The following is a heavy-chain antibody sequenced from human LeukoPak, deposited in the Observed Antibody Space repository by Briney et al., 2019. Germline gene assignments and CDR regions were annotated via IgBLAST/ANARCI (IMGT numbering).Heavy chain of an antibody. V-gene: IGHV3-30*04. D-gene: IGHD6-19*01. CDR1: GFSFSSHA. J-gene: IGHJ4*02. Sequence: GGPLRLPCAASGFSFSSHAMHWVRRAPGKGLEWVAVISYDGSDKYYADSVKGRFTISRDSSRNTLYLQMNSLRAEDTAVYFCAKAHSSGWHEFLDYWGQGALVTVSS. CDR2: ISYDGSDK. CDR3: AKAHSSGWHEFLDY.